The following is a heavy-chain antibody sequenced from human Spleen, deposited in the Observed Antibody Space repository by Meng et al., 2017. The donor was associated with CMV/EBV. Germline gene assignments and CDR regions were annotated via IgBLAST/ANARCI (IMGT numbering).Heavy chain of an antibody. CDR3: ARNPYYDSSGPDY. CDR1: GFTFSDYY. D-gene: IGHD3-22*01. CDR2: ISSSSSYT. V-gene: IGHV3-11*06. Sequence: QVQLVESGGGLVKPGGSLRLSCAASGFTFSDYYMSWIRQAPGKGLEWVSYISSSSSYTNYADSVKGRFTISRDNAKNSLYLQMNSLRAEDTAVYYCARNPYYDSSGPDYWGRGTMVTVSS. J-gene: IGHJ4*02.